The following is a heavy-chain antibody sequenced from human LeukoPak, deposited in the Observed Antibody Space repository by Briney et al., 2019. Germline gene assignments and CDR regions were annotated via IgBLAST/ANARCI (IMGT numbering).Heavy chain of an antibody. CDR3: AKDYGASMIVVVTPFDY. D-gene: IGHD3-22*01. V-gene: IGHV3-20*04. J-gene: IGHJ4*02. CDR2: INWNGGKI. CDR1: GFVYENYG. Sequence: GGSLRLACEASGFVYENYGMTWVRQVPGKGLEWLCGINWNGGKIVYADSVEGRFTISRDNSKNTLYLQMNSLRAEDTAVYYCAKDYGASMIVVVTPFDYWGQGTLVTVSS.